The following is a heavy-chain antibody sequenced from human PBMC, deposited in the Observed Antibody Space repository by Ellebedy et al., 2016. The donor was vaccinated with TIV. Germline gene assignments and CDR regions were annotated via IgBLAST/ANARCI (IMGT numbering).Heavy chain of an antibody. D-gene: IGHD4-17*01. CDR2: LWYDGSNK. CDR3: ARKVPAPTTVPPNWYFDL. CDR1: GFTFSSYG. Sequence: PGGSLRLSCAASGFTFSSYGMHWVRQAQGKGLEWVAVLWYDGSNKYYADSVKGRFTISRDNSKNTLYLQMNSLRAEDTVVYYCARKVPAPTTVPPNWYFDLWGRGTLATVSS. J-gene: IGHJ2*01. V-gene: IGHV3-33*08.